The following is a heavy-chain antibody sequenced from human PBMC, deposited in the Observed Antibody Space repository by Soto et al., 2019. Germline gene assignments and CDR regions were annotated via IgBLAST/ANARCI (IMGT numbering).Heavy chain of an antibody. Sequence: WSLRLSCAASGFTFSSYVINWVRQAPGKGLEWVSTISASGVDTYYADSVKGRFTISRDNSKNMVYLQMNTMRADDTAVYYCAKEGRPSVTSRGYFDYWGQGTLVTVSS. D-gene: IGHD4-17*01. CDR3: AKEGRPSVTSRGYFDY. J-gene: IGHJ4*02. CDR1: GFTFSSYV. CDR2: ISASGVDT. V-gene: IGHV3-23*01.